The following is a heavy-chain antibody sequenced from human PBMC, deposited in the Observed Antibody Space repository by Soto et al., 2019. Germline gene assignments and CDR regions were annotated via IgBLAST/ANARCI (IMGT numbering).Heavy chain of an antibody. CDR1: GFDFGSFG. CDR2: IVVVSGST. V-gene: IGHV1-58*02. Sequence: QMQLVQSAAEVREPGTSVRVSCRASGFDFGSFGIQFLRQTRGRGLEWIGWIVVVSGSTNYARHFQGRVAISRDMSSSTAYLDLYDLKSDDTAVYFCSADHPHMAMGWPVWGQGTTVTVSS. J-gene: IGHJ6*02. D-gene: IGHD1-26*01. CDR3: SADHPHMAMGWPV.